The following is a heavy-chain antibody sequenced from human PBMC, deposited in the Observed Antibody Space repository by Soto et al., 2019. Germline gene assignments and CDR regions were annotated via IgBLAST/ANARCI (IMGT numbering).Heavy chain of an antibody. CDR3: ARASPYYDFWSGSSPFDY. CDR1: GGTFSSYT. CDR2: IIPILGIA. J-gene: IGHJ4*02. D-gene: IGHD3-3*01. V-gene: IGHV1-69*02. Sequence: ASVKVSCKASGGTFSSYTISWVRQAPGQGLEWMGRIIPILGIANYAQKFQGRVTITADKSTSTAYMELSSLRSEDTAVYYCARASPYYDFWSGSSPFDYWGQGTLVTVSS.